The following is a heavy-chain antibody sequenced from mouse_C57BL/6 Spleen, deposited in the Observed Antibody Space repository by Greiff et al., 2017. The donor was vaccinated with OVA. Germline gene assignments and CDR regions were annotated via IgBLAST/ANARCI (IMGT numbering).Heavy chain of an antibody. CDR1: GYTFTSYW. D-gene: IGHD2-4*01. V-gene: IGHV1-52*01. Sequence: QVHVKQSGAELVRPGSSVKLSCKASGYTFTSYWMHWVKQRPIQGLEWIGNIDPSDSETHYNQKFKDKATLTVDKSSSTAYMQLSSLTSEDSAVYYCARPYYDYDWYFDVWGTGTTVTVSS. CDR3: ARPYYDYDWYFDV. J-gene: IGHJ1*03. CDR2: IDPSDSET.